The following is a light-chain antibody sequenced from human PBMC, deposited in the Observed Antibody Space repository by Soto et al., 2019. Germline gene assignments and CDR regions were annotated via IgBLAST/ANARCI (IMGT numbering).Light chain of an antibody. CDR2: AAS. J-gene: IGKJ2*01. V-gene: IGKV1-39*01. Sequence: IQMTQSPSSLSASIGDRVTITCRASQSIGVYLTWYQKKPGTAPKLLIYAASNLQSGVPSRFSGRGSGTDFTLTISSLQPEDFATYYCQQPYTYPYTFGLGTTLEIK. CDR1: QSIGVY. CDR3: QQPYTYPYT.